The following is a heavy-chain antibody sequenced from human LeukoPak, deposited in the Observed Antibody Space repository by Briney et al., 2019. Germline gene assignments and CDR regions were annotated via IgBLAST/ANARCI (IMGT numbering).Heavy chain of an antibody. CDR1: GYTFTSYY. CDR2: INPSGDST. J-gene: IGHJ3*02. Sequence: ASVKVSCKASGYTFTSYYMHWVRQAPGQGLEWMGIINPSGDSTSYAQKFQGRVTMTRDTSTSTVYMELSSLRSEDTAVYYCARDEQFAYDAFDIWGQGTMVTVSS. CDR3: ARDEQFAYDAFDI. V-gene: IGHV1-46*01. D-gene: IGHD6-6*01.